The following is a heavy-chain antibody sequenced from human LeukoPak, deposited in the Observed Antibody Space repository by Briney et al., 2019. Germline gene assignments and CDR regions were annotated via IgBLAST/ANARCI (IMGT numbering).Heavy chain of an antibody. CDR2: IYHSGSA. V-gene: IGHV4-38-2*02. J-gene: IGHJ4*02. Sequence: SETLSLTCTVSGYSISSGYYWGWIRQPPGKGLEWIGSIYHSGSAYYNPSLKSRVTISVDTSKNQFSLKLSSVTAADTAVYYCATGADITTFDYWGQGTLVTVPS. CDR3: ATGADITTFDY. CDR1: GYSISSGYY. D-gene: IGHD1-14*01.